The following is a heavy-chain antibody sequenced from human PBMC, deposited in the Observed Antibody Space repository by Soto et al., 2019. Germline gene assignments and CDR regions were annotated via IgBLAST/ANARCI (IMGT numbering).Heavy chain of an antibody. J-gene: IGHJ5*02. Sequence: PSETLSLTCTVSGGSISSSSYYWGWIRQPPGKGLEWIGSIYYSGSTYYNPSLKSRVTISVDTSKNQFSLKLSSVTAADTAVYYCARQSRIVVWFDPWGQGTLVTVSS. CDR2: IYYSGST. CDR1: GGSISSSSYY. CDR3: ARQSRIVVWFDP. V-gene: IGHV4-39*01. D-gene: IGHD3-22*01.